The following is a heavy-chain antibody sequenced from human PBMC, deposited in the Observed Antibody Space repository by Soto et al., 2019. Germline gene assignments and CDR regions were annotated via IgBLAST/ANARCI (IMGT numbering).Heavy chain of an antibody. V-gene: IGHV3-30*18. J-gene: IGHJ4*02. CDR3: AKDLESSGYYQYYFDY. CDR1: GFTFSSYG. CDR2: ISYDGSNK. Sequence: GGSLRLSCAASGFTFSSYGMHWVRQAPGKGLEWVAVISYDGSNKYYADSVKGRFTISRDNSKNTLYLQMNSLRAEDTAVYYCAKDLESSGYYQYYFDYWGQGTLVTVSS. D-gene: IGHD3-22*01.